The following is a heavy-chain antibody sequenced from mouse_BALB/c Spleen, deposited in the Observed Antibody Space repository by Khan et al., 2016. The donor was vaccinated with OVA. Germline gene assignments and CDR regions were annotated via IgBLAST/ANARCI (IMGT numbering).Heavy chain of an antibody. CDR2: IYPSTGYT. J-gene: IGHJ3*01. CDR3: ARRGLYDIFAY. Sequence: QVQLQQSGTALAKPGPSVKMSCKASGYTFTSYWMHWVKQRPGQGLEWIGDIYPSTGYTRYNQKFMDKATLTTDTSSSTAYMLLSSLTSVDSAVYNYARRGLYDIFAYWDQGTLVTVSA. V-gene: IGHV1-7*01. CDR1: GYTFTSYW. D-gene: IGHD2-12*01.